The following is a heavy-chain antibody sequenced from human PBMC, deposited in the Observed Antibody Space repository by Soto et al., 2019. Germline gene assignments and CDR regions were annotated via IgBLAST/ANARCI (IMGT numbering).Heavy chain of an antibody. CDR3: ARISGGSFKWFDP. D-gene: IGHD2-15*01. Sequence: SETLSLTCAVSGGSISSSNWWSWVRQPPGKGLEWIGEIYHSGSTNYNPSLKSRVTISVDKSKNQFSLKLSSVTAADTAVYYCARISGGSFKWFDPWGQGTLVTVSS. CDR1: GGSISSSNW. V-gene: IGHV4-4*02. CDR2: IYHSGST. J-gene: IGHJ5*02.